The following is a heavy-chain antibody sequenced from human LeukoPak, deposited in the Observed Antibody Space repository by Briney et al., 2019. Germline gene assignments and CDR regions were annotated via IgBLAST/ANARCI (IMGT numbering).Heavy chain of an antibody. CDR2: IYYSGST. CDR3: ARHVAYCSSTSCRGWFDP. J-gene: IGHJ5*02. V-gene: IGHV4-39*01. CDR1: GGSISSSSYY. Sequence: SETLSLTCTVSGGSISSSSYYWGWIRQPPGKGQEWIGSIYYSGSTYYNPSLKSRVTISVDTSKNQFSLKLSSVTAADTAVYYCARHVAYCSSTSCRGWFDPWGQGTLVTVSS. D-gene: IGHD2-2*01.